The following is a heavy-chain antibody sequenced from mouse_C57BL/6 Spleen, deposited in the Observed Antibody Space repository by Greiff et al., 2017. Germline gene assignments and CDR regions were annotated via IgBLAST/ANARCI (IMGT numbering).Heavy chain of an antibody. CDR2: IYPGDGDT. J-gene: IGHJ1*03. D-gene: IGHD1-1*01. Sequence: QVQLQQSGAELVKPGASVKISCKASGYAFSSYWMNWVKQRPGKGLEWIGQIYPGDGDTNYNGKFKGKATLTADKSSSTAYMQLSSLTSEDSAVYFCARPGSSYRYFDVWGTGTTVTVSS. V-gene: IGHV1-80*01. CDR3: ARPGSSYRYFDV. CDR1: GYAFSSYW.